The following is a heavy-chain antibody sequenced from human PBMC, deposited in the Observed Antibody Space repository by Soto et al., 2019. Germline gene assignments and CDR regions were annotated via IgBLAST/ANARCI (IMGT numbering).Heavy chain of an antibody. D-gene: IGHD6-13*01. V-gene: IGHV1-24*01. Sequence: ASVKVSCKVSGYTLTELSMHWVRQAPGKGLEWMGGFDPEDGETIYAQKFQGRVTMTEDTSTDTAYMELSSLRSEDTAVYYCASTPEAAGQYYFDYWGQGTLVTVSS. CDR3: ASTPEAAGQYYFDY. CDR2: FDPEDGET. CDR1: GYTLTELS. J-gene: IGHJ4*02.